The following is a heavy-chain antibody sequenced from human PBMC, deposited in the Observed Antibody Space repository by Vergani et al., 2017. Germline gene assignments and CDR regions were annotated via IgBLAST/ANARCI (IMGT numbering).Heavy chain of an antibody. J-gene: IGHJ2*01. V-gene: IGHV4-39*01. CDR2: IYNSGNG. Sequence: QMKLQESAPGLVKASETLSLTCTVSGDSIISRSYYWGWIRQPPGKGLEWIGSIYNSGNGDSSSSLKSRVTISADTSKNQFSLRLTSVTAADTAVYYCASGKYYSDSTSHFRGRYFDVWGRGTLVTVPS. CDR1: GDSIISRSYY. D-gene: IGHD3-16*01. CDR3: ASGKYYSDSTSHFRGRYFDV.